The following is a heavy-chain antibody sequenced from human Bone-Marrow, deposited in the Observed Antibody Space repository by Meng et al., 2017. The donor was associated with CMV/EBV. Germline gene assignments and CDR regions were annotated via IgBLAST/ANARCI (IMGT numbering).Heavy chain of an antibody. J-gene: IGHJ3*02. Sequence: GESLKISCAASGFTFSSYSMNWVRQAPGKGLEWVSYISSSGSTIYYADSVKGRFTISRDNAKNSLYLQMNSLRAEDTAVYYCARDKEQYAFDIWGQGTMVTVSS. CDR2: ISSSGSTI. CDR1: GFTFSSYS. V-gene: IGHV3-48*04. CDR3: ARDKEQYAFDI. D-gene: IGHD6-19*01.